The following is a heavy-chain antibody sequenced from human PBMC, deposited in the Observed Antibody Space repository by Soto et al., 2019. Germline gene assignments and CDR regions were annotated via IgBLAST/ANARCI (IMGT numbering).Heavy chain of an antibody. J-gene: IGHJ6*02. CDR1: GVTFSIYS. CDR2: ISSSSSYI. V-gene: IGHV3-21*01. CDR3: ARVVAVAGTDYYYYYGMDV. D-gene: IGHD6-19*01. Sequence: GGSLRLSCAASGVTFSIYSMNWVRQAPGKGLEWVSSISSSSSYIYYADSVKGRFTISRDNAKNSLYLQMNSLRAEDTAVYYCARVVAVAGTDYYYYYGMDVWGQGTTVTVSS.